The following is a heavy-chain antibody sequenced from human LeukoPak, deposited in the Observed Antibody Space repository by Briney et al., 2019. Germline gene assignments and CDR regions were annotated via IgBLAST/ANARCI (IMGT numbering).Heavy chain of an antibody. D-gene: IGHD6-13*01. J-gene: IGHJ4*02. CDR1: GFIVSSYY. CDR2: IYSGGNT. CDR3: ARVSASSWSGGDY. Sequence: GGSLRLSCAASGFIVSSYYMSWVRQAPGKGLEWVSVIYSGGNTNYADSVKGRFTISRDNSKNTRYLQINSLRAEDPAVYYCARVSASSWSGGDYWGQGTLDTGYS. V-gene: IGHV3-53*01.